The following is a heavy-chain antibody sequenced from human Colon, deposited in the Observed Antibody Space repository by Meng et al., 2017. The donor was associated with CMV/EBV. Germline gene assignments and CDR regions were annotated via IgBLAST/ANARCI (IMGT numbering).Heavy chain of an antibody. D-gene: IGHD5-18*01. CDR1: GFTFDDYV. V-gene: IGHV3-49*04. CDR3: TPHAGYKYGQTRGWFDP. Sequence: GGSLRLSCTGSGFTFDDYVMSWVRRAPGKGLEWVGFIRSKAYGGTTDYAASVKGRFTISRDDSKSIAYLQMNSLKIEDTAVYYCTPHAGYKYGQTRGWFDPWGQGTLVTVSS. J-gene: IGHJ5*02. CDR2: IRSKAYGGTT.